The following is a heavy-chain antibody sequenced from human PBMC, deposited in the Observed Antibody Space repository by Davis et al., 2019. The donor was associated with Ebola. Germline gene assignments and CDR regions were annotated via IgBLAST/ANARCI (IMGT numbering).Heavy chain of an antibody. Sequence: SVHVSCKASLYTFTNYYLHWVRQAPGQGLEWMGIINPSGGRTSYAQNFQGRVTITADKSTYTVYMELSSLRSEDTAVYYCARGILAEGLDSWGQGTLLTVSS. J-gene: IGHJ4*02. CDR2: INPSGGRT. CDR1: LYTFTNYY. CDR3: ARGILAEGLDS. D-gene: IGHD5-18*01. V-gene: IGHV1-46*01.